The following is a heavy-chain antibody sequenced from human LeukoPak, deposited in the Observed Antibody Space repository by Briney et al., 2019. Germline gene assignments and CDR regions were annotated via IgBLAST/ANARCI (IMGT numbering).Heavy chain of an antibody. CDR3: ATDSVRGVIGEY. Sequence: ASVKVSCKASGYTFTSYDINWVRQATGQGLEWMGWMNPNSGNTGYARKFQGRVTMTRSTSISTAYMELSSLRSEDTAVYYCATDSVRGVIGEYWGQGTLVTVSS. CDR2: MNPNSGNT. J-gene: IGHJ4*02. D-gene: IGHD3-10*01. V-gene: IGHV1-8*01. CDR1: GYTFTSYD.